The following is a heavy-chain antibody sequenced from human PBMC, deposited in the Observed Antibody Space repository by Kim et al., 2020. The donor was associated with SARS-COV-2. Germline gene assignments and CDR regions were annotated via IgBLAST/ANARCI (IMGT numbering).Heavy chain of an antibody. CDR2: SHS. Sequence: SHSYHEDTVKARFTISRDTAKNSLYLQMNSLRAEDTAVYYCARDSGSYNYWGQGTLVTVSS. D-gene: IGHD1-26*01. J-gene: IGHJ4*02. CDR3: ARDSGSYNY. V-gene: IGHV3-21*01.